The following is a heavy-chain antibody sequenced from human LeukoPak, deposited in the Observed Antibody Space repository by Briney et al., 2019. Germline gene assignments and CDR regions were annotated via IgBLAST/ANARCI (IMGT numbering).Heavy chain of an antibody. D-gene: IGHD3-9*01. CDR3: ARGGRAIFPYYFDY. J-gene: IGHJ4*02. CDR1: GVSISNYY. CDR2: IYYSGSS. Sequence: KPSETLTLTCTVSGVSISNYYWSWIRHPPGKGLEWVGYIYYSGSSEYNVSLENRVNISVDTSMNQYSLNLSSVNAADTAVYYWARGGRAIFPYYFDYWGQGTLVTVSS. V-gene: IGHV4-59*12.